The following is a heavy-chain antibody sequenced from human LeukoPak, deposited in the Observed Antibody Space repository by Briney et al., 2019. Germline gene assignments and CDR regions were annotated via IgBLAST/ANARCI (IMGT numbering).Heavy chain of an antibody. CDR1: GFTFSSYP. V-gene: IGHV3-33*08. CDR2: IWFDGSNK. CDR3: ARDPSYCSSSSCYVGSPLYYYYPMDV. J-gene: IGHJ6*02. Sequence: GGSLRLSCAASGFTFSSYPMHWVRQAPGKGLEWVAVIWFDGSNKHYGDSVKGRFTISRDNSENTLYLQMNSLRAEDTAVYYCARDPSYCSSSSCYVGSPLYYYYPMDVWGQGTTVTVSS. D-gene: IGHD2-2*01.